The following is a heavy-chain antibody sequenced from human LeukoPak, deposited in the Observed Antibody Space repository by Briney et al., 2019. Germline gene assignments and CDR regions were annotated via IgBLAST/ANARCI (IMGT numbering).Heavy chain of an antibody. D-gene: IGHD6-13*01. J-gene: IGHJ4*02. V-gene: IGHV1-18*01. CDR3: AREHSSSWDQFDY. CDR2: ISAYNGNT. Sequence: ASVKVSCKASGYTFTSYGISWVRQAPGQGLEWMGWISAYNGNTNYAQKVQGRVTMTADTSTSTSCMELRSLRSDDTAVYYCAREHSSSWDQFDYWGQGTLVTVSS. CDR1: GYTFTSYG.